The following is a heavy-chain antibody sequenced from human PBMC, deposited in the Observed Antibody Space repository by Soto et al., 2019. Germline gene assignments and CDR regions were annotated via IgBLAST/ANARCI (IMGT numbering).Heavy chain of an antibody. V-gene: IGHV3-33*01. CDR1: GFTFSSYG. CDR2: IWYDGSNK. Sequence: GGSLRLSCAASGFTFSSYGMHWVRQAPGKGLEWVAVIWYDGSNKYYADSVKGRFTISRDNSKNTLYLQMNSLRAEDTAVYYCARGVIQPLAYWFDPWGQGTLVTVSS. J-gene: IGHJ5*02. CDR3: ARGVIQPLAYWFDP. D-gene: IGHD5-18*01.